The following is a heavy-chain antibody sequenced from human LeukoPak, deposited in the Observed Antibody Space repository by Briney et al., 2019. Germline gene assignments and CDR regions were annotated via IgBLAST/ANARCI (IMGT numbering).Heavy chain of an antibody. J-gene: IGHJ4*02. D-gene: IGHD3-10*01. V-gene: IGHV1-3*01. Sequence: ASVKVSCKASGYTFTSYALHWVRQAPGQRLEWMGWINAGNGNTKYSQKFQGRVTITRDTSASTAYMELSSLRSEDTAVYYCARSYGHYFGSGSYWSLFDYWGQGTLVAVSS. CDR3: ARSYGHYFGSGSYWSLFDY. CDR1: GYTFTSYA. CDR2: INAGNGNT.